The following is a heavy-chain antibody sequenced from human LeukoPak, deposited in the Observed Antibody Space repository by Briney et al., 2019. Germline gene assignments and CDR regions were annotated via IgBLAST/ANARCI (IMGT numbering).Heavy chain of an antibody. Sequence: GASVTVSCKASGGTFSSYAISWVRQAPGQGLEWMGRIIPIFGIANYAQKFQGRVTITADKSTSTAYMELSSLRSEDTAVYYCARVRIAAAGTLLYGMDVWGQGTTVAVSS. D-gene: IGHD6-13*01. CDR3: ARVRIAAAGTLLYGMDV. J-gene: IGHJ6*02. CDR1: GGTFSSYA. V-gene: IGHV1-69*04. CDR2: IIPIFGIA.